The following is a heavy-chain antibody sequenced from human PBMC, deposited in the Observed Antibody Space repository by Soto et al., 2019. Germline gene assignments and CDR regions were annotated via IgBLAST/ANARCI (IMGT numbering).Heavy chain of an antibody. Sequence: GGSLRLSCTASGFSFSSYGMHWVRQAPGKGLEWVAVISNDESRKFYADSVKGRFTVSRDNSKNSLYMQMDGLRAEDTAVYYCARDPLTYSSSWYNWFDPWGQGTLVTVSS. CDR3: ARDPLTYSSSWYNWFDP. CDR1: GFSFSSYG. V-gene: IGHV3-30*03. CDR2: ISNDESRK. D-gene: IGHD6-13*01. J-gene: IGHJ5*02.